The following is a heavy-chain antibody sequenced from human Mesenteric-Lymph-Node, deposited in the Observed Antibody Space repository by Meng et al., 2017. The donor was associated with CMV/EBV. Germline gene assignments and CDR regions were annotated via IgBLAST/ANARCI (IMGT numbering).Heavy chain of an antibody. D-gene: IGHD2-2*01. CDR3: ARAPTSISNPYFFDF. CDR1: GYRFTNFW. V-gene: IGHV5-51*01. Sequence: SGYRFTNFWLAWVRQMPGKGLEWMAIIYPGDSDIRYSPSFRGQVTVSADNSIRTAFLQWRSLKASDTAIYYCARAPTSISNPYFFDFWGQGSLVTVSS. CDR2: IYPGDSDI. J-gene: IGHJ4*02.